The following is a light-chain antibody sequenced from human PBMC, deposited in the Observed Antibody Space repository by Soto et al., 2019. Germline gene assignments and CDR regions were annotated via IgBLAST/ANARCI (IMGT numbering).Light chain of an antibody. CDR3: QQSYDTPLT. Sequence: DIQMTQSPSSLSASVGERVTITCRASQSISRYLNWYQQRPGKAPDLLIYAASSLQIGVPSRFSGSGSGTDVTLTISSLQPEDFATYYCQQSYDTPLTFGGGTKVEIK. J-gene: IGKJ4*01. CDR2: AAS. CDR1: QSISRY. V-gene: IGKV1-39*01.